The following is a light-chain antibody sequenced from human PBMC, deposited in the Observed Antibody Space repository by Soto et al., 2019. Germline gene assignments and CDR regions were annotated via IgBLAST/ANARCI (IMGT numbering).Light chain of an antibody. CDR2: EGS. J-gene: IGLJ3*02. CDR1: SSNVGGYTY. V-gene: IGLV2-14*01. Sequence: QAALTKPASVSVSPGQTITISCTGTSSNVGGYTYVSWYQQHPGKPPKLMIYEGSNRPSGVSNRFSGSKSGNTASLTISWLQAEYEADYYCSSHTRLSTWVLGGGTQLTVL. CDR3: SSHTRLSTWV.